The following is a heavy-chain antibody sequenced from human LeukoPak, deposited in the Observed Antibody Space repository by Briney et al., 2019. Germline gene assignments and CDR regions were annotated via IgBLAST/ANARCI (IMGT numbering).Heavy chain of an antibody. CDR2: TIPIFGTA. J-gene: IGHJ6*03. Sequence: SVKVSCKASGGTFSSYAISWVRQAPGQGLEWMGGTIPIFGTANYAQKFQGRVTITADESTSTAYMELSSLRSEDTAVYYCARVPCITIFGVVTTPYYYMDVWGKGTTVTVSS. CDR1: GGTFSSYA. D-gene: IGHD3-3*01. CDR3: ARVPCITIFGVVTTPYYYMDV. V-gene: IGHV1-69*13.